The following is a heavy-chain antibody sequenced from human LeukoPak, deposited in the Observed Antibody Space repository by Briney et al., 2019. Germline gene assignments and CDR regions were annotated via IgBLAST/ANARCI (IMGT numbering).Heavy chain of an antibody. CDR3: AREIATSGGNSRALDY. CDR1: GGSITSYY. V-gene: IGHV4-59*12. CDR2: IYYSGTT. Sequence: SETLSLTCTVSGGSITSYYWSWIQQPPGKGLEWIGYIYYSGTTNYNPSLKSRVTMSVDTSKNQFSLKLTSVTAADTAVYYCAREIATSGGNSRALDYWGQGTLVTVSS. D-gene: IGHD4-23*01. J-gene: IGHJ4*02.